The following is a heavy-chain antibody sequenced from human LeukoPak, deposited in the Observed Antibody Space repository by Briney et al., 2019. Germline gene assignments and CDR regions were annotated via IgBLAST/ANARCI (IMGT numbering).Heavy chain of an antibody. CDR3: ARVAGFRDSSGYYYFDY. Sequence: PGGSLRLSCAASGFTFDDYGMSWVRQAPGKGLEWVSGINWNGGSTGYADSVKGRFTISRDNAKNSLYLQMNSLGAEDTALYYCARVAGFRDSSGYYYFDYWGQGTLVTVSS. V-gene: IGHV3-20*04. D-gene: IGHD3-22*01. CDR2: INWNGGST. CDR1: GFTFDDYG. J-gene: IGHJ4*02.